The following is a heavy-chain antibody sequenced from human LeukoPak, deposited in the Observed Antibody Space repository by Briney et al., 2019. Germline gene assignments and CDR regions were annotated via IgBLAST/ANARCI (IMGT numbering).Heavy chain of an antibody. CDR2: ISYDGSNK. J-gene: IGHJ4*02. V-gene: IGHV3-30*04. Sequence: SGGSLTHSCAASGFTFSNYSMQWVRQAPGKGLEWVAVISYDGSNKYYADSVKGRFTISRDNSKNTLYLQMNSMRPENTARYHWAKDVVGQQWVENYWGQGTLVTVSS. CDR3: AKDVVGQQWVENY. D-gene: IGHD6-19*01. CDR1: GFTFSNYS.